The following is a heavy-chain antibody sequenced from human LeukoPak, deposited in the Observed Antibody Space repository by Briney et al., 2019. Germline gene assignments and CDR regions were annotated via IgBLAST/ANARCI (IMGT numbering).Heavy chain of an antibody. Sequence: ASPSLSPTCPVSGGSISSTNYYSGWIRQSPWRGLEWIGRVDYSGSTYSKPSLKSRVTVSVDTSKNQFSLKLSSVTAADTAVYYCARLYYDSRGYYWFDPWGQGTLVTVSS. J-gene: IGHJ5*02. CDR3: ARLYYDSRGYYWFDP. CDR2: VDYSGST. CDR1: GGSISSTNYY. D-gene: IGHD3-22*01. V-gene: IGHV4-39*01.